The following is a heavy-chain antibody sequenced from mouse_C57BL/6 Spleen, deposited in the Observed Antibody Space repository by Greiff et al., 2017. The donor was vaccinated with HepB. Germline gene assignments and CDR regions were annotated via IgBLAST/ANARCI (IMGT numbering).Heavy chain of an antibody. D-gene: IGHD1-1*01. J-gene: IGHJ2*01. CDR3: AREGFYYYGSSYVRYFDY. V-gene: IGHV1-82*01. CDR1: GYAFSSSW. Sequence: QVQLQQSGPELVKPGASVKISCKASGYAFSSSWMNWVKQRPGKGLEWIGRIYPGDGDTNYNGKFKGKATLTADKSSSTAYMQLSSLTSEDSAVYFCAREGFYYYGSSYVRYFDYWGQGTTLTVSS. CDR2: IYPGDGDT.